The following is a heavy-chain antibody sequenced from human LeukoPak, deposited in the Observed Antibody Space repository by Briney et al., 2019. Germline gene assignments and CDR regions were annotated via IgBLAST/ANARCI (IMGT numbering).Heavy chain of an antibody. V-gene: IGHV3-74*01. CDR2: IDGDGSST. J-gene: IGHJ4*02. CDR1: GFTSSSYW. CDR3: ARTIVGAAFDY. D-gene: IGHD1-26*01. Sequence: PGGSLRLSCAASGFTSSSYWMHWVRQAPGKGLVRVSRIDGDGSSTSYADSVKGRFTISRDNAKNTLYLQMNSLRAEDTAVYYCARTIVGAAFDYWGQGTLVTVSS.